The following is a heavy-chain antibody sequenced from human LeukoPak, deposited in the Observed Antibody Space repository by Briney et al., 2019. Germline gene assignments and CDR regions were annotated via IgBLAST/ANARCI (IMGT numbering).Heavy chain of an antibody. CDR2: IYHSGST. J-gene: IGHJ4*02. V-gene: IGHV4-38-2*02. Sequence: SETLSLTCAVSGYSISSGYYWGWIRQPPGKGLEWIGSIYHSGSTYYNPSLKSRVTISVDTSKNQFSLKLSSVTAADTVVYYCARDGLLWFGDSTNYWGQGTLVTVSS. CDR1: GYSISSGYY. D-gene: IGHD3-10*01. CDR3: ARDGLLWFGDSTNY.